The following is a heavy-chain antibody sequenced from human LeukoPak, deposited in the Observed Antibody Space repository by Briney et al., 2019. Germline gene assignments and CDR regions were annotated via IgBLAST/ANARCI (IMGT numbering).Heavy chain of an antibody. CDR3: ARDEYSYGSDY. V-gene: IGHV1-18*01. CDR2: ISAYNGNT. Sequence: GASVKVSCKASGGTFSSYAISWVRQAPGQGLEWMGWISAYNGNTNYAQKLQGRVTMTTDTSTSTACMELRSLRSDDTAVYYCARDEYSYGSDYWGQGTLVTVSS. J-gene: IGHJ4*02. D-gene: IGHD5-18*01. CDR1: GGTFSSYA.